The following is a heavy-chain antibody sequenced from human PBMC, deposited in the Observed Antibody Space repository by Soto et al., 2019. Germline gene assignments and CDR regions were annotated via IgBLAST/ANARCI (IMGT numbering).Heavy chain of an antibody. V-gene: IGHV3-30-3*01. Sequence: QPGGALGLSCAASGVTFSSYAMHWVRQAPGKGLEWVAVISYDGSNKYYADSVKGRFTISRDNSKNTLYLQMNSLRAEDTAVYYCARGLPRVGAYDYWGQGTLVTVSS. D-gene: IGHD1-26*01. CDR2: ISYDGSNK. CDR3: ARGLPRVGAYDY. J-gene: IGHJ4*02. CDR1: GVTFSSYA.